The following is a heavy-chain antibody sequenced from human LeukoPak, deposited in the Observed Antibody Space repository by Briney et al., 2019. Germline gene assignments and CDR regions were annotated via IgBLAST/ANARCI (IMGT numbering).Heavy chain of an antibody. CDR1: GFTFSSYG. CDR3: ARDLGYCSSTSCYEGANWFDP. V-gene: IGHV3-33*01. Sequence: GGSLRLSCAASGFTFSSYGMHWVRQAPGEGLEWVAVIWYDGSNKYYADSVKGRFTISRDNSKNTLYLQMNSLRAEDTAVYYCARDLGYCSSTSCYEGANWFDPWGQGTLVTVSS. J-gene: IGHJ5*02. D-gene: IGHD2-2*01. CDR2: IWYDGSNK.